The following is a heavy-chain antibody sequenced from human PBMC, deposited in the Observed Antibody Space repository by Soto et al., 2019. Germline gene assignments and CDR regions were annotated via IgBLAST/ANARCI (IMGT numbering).Heavy chain of an antibody. CDR2: IIPIFGTA. J-gene: IGHJ2*01. D-gene: IGHD3-3*01. CDR3: ARSDFGVVTQDWYFDL. V-gene: IGHV1-69*01. CDR1: GGTFSSYA. Sequence: QVQLVQSGAEVKKPGSSVKVSCKASGGTFSSYAISWVRQAPGQGLEWRGGIIPIFGTANYAQKFQGRVTITADESTSTAYMELSSLRSEDTAVYYCARSDFGVVTQDWYFDLWGRGTLVTVSS.